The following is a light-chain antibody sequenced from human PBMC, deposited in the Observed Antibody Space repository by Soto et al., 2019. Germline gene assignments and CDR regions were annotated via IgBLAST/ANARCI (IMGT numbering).Light chain of an antibody. Sequence: TQSPGTLSLSPGERATLSCRASQSVSSSYLAWYQQKPGQAPRLLIYGASSRATGIPDRFSGRGSGTDFTLTISSLQPEDFAVYFCHQDFNLPWTFGQGTKVDI. V-gene: IGKV3-20*01. CDR2: GAS. CDR1: QSVSSSY. J-gene: IGKJ1*01. CDR3: HQDFNLPWT.